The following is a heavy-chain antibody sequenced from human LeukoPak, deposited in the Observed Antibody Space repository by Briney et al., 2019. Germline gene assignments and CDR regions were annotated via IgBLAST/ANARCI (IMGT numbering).Heavy chain of an antibody. CDR2: INPNSGGT. D-gene: IGHD2-2*01. Sequence: VKVSCKASGYTFTGYYMHWVRQAPGQGLEWMGWINPNSGGTNYAQKFQGRVTMTRDTSISTAYMELSRLRSDDTAVYYCARPLDCSSTSCSDYWGQGTLVTVSS. V-gene: IGHV1-2*02. J-gene: IGHJ4*02. CDR1: GYTFTGYY. CDR3: ARPLDCSSTSCSDY.